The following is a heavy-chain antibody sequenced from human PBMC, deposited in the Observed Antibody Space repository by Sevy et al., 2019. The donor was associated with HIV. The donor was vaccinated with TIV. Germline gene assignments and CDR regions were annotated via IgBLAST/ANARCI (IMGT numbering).Heavy chain of an antibody. Sequence: SETLSLTCTVSGGSISSSSYYWGWIRQPPGKGLEWVGSIYYSGSTYYNPSLKSRVTISVDTSKNQFSLKLSSVTAADTAVYYCACDILTGVTIDAFDIWGQRTMVTVSS. CDR3: ACDILTGVTIDAFDI. V-gene: IGHV4-39*01. J-gene: IGHJ3*02. CDR1: GGSISSSSYY. D-gene: IGHD3-9*01. CDR2: IYYSGST.